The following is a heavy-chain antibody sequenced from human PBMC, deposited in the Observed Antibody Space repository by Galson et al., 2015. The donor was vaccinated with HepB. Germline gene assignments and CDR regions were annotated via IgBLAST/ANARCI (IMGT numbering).Heavy chain of an antibody. CDR2: ISAYNGNT. D-gene: IGHD4-17*01. Sequence: SVKVSCKASGYTFTSYGISWVRQAPGRGLEWMGWISAYNGNTSYAQKLQGRVTMTTDTSTSTAYMELRSLRSDDTAVYYCARVAYGTDAFDVWGQGTMVTVSS. CDR1: GYTFTSYG. J-gene: IGHJ3*01. CDR3: ARVAYGTDAFDV. V-gene: IGHV1-18*01.